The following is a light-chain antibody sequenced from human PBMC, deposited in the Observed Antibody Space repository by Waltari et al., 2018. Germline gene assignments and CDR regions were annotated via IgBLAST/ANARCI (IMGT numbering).Light chain of an antibody. CDR1: QSVRTY. J-gene: IGKJ4*01. CDR2: DAS. Sequence: DIQMTQSPSSLSASVGDSVTITRRASQSVRTYLHWYQHQPGRAPRLVIYDASTLQRGVPSRFTGGGSGTLFTLTIRGLQPEDFATYYCQHSYGTPPTFGGGTRVEI. V-gene: IGKV1-39*01. CDR3: QHSYGTPPT.